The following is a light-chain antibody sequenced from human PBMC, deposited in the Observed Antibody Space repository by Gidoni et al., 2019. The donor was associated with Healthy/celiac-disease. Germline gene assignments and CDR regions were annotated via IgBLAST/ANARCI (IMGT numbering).Light chain of an antibody. CDR2: GAS. Sequence: EIVLTQSPGTLSLSPRERATISCRASQIVSSSYLAWYQQKPGQAPRLLIYGASSRATGILDRFSGSGSGTDFTLTISRLGPEDFAVYYCQQYGSSPWTFGQGTKVEIK. V-gene: IGKV3-20*01. CDR1: QIVSSSY. CDR3: QQYGSSPWT. J-gene: IGKJ1*01.